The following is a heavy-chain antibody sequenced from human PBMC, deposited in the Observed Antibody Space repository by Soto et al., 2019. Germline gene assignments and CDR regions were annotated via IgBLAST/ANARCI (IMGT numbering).Heavy chain of an antibody. J-gene: IGHJ5*02. V-gene: IGHV4-59*01. CDR2: ISYSGTT. CDR3: ARDHHGWFDP. CDR1: GGSITSYY. Sequence: PSETLPLTCTVSGGSITSYYWTWIRQPPGKGLECIGYISYSGTTSYNPSLKSRVTISVGTSKKEFYLKLSYVTAADTAVYYCARDHHGWFDPWGQGTLVTVSS.